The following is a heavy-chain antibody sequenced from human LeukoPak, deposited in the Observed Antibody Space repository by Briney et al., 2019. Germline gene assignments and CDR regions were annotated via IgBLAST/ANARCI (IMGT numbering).Heavy chain of an antibody. J-gene: IGHJ4*02. CDR1: GYTFTSYG. Sequence: ASVKVSCKASGYTFTSYGISWVRQAPGQGLEWMGWISAYDGNTNYAQKLQGRVTMTTDTSTSTAYMELRGLRSDDTAVYYCARVATTAPYSYWGQGTLVTVSS. D-gene: IGHD1-26*01. CDR2: ISAYDGNT. V-gene: IGHV1-18*01. CDR3: ARVATTAPYSY.